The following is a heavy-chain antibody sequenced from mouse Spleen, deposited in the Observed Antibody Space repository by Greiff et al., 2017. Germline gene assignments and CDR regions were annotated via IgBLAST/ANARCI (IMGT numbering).Heavy chain of an antibody. CDR3: ARLGGYGDY. CDR1: GFTFSSYA. J-gene: IGHJ2*01. D-gene: IGHD2-2*01. CDR2: ISSGGST. Sequence: EVMLVESGGGLVKPGGSLKLSCAASGFTFSSYAMSWVRQTPEKRLEWVASISSGGSTYYPDSVKGRFTISRDNARNILYLQMSSLRSEDTAMYYCARLGGYGDYWGQGTTLTVSS. V-gene: IGHV5-6-5*01.